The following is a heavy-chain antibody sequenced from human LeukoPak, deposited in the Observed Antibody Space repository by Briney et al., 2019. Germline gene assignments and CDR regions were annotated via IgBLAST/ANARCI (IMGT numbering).Heavy chain of an antibody. CDR2: ISGSGGST. CDR3: AEPEGGYYDIRPD. Sequence: GRSLRLSCAASGFTFSSYAMSWVRQAPGKGLEWVSAISGSGGSTYYADSVKGRFTISRDNPKNTLYLQMNSLRAEDTAVYYCAEPEGGYYDIRPDWGQGTLVTVSS. D-gene: IGHD3-22*01. CDR1: GFTFSSYA. J-gene: IGHJ4*02. V-gene: IGHV3-23*01.